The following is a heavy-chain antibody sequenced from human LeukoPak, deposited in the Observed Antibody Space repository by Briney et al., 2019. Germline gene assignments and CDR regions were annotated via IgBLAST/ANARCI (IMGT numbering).Heavy chain of an antibody. CDR3: AREVSNHFDY. J-gene: IGHJ4*02. D-gene: IGHD5/OR15-5a*01. CDR1: GFTFSSYA. CDR2: ISAGITTI. Sequence: GGSLRLSCAASGFTFSSYAMNWVRQAPGKGLEWVSYISAGITTIYYADSVKGRFTISRDNAKNSLYLQMNSLRDEDTAVYYCAREVSNHFDYWGQGTLVTVSS. V-gene: IGHV3-48*02.